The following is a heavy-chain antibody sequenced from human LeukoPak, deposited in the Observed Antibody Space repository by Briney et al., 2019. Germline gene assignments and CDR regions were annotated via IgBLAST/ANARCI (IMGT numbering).Heavy chain of an antibody. CDR2: IYYSGSI. CDR3: ASLLKGKGGDY. CDR1: GGSISSYY. Sequence: PSETLSLTCTVSGGSISSYYWSWIRQPPGKGLEWIGYIYYSGSINYNPSLKSRVTMSVDTSKNQFSLKLSSVTAADTAVYYCASLLKGKGGDYWGQGTLVTVSS. D-gene: IGHD2-15*01. V-gene: IGHV4-59*01. J-gene: IGHJ4*02.